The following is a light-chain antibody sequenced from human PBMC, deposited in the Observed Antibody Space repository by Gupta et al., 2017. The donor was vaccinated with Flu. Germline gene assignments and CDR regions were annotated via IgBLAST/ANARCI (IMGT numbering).Light chain of an antibody. CDR1: QNIDTY. CDR2: IAS. V-gene: IGKV1-39*01. Sequence: DIQMTQSPSSLSASVGDRVTIICRASQNIDTYLNWYQQKPGKAPKLLIYIASNLQSRVPSRFSGCVSGTAFTLTIIRPQPEAFANYYCYQSDTSLYTFGQGTTMEIK. CDR3: YQSDTSLYT. J-gene: IGKJ2*01.